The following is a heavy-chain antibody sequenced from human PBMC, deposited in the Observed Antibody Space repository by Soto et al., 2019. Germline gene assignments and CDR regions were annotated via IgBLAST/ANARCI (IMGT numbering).Heavy chain of an antibody. CDR3: ARWPQLEPRFDY. V-gene: IGHV4-31*03. J-gene: IGHJ4*02. Sequence: QVQLQESGPGLVKPSQTLSLTCTVSGGSISSGGYYWSWIRQHPGKGLEWIGYIYYSGSTYYNPSLKSRVPXXVXSSKNQFSLKLSSVTAADTAVYYCARWPQLEPRFDYWGQGTLVTVSS. CDR1: GGSISSGGYY. CDR2: IYYSGST. D-gene: IGHD1-1*01.